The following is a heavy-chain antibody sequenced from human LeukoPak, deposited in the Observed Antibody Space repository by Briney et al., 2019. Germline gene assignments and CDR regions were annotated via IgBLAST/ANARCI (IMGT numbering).Heavy chain of an antibody. V-gene: IGHV3-30*02. J-gene: IGHJ3*02. Sequence: PGGSLRLSCAASGFTFSSYGMHWVRQAPGKGLEWVAFIRYDGSNKYYADFVKGRFTISRDNSKNTLYLQMNSLRAEDTAVYYCAKLNSYGYGLGTEPDDAFDIWGQGTMVTVSS. CDR3: AKLNSYGYGLGTEPDDAFDI. CDR1: GFTFSSYG. CDR2: IRYDGSNK. D-gene: IGHD5-18*01.